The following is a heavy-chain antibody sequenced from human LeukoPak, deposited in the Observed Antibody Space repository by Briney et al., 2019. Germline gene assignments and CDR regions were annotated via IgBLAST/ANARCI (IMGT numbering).Heavy chain of an antibody. CDR1: GYTFTSYY. Sequence: ASVKVSCKTSGYTFTSYYMHWVRQAPGQGLEWMGIINPSGGSTSYAQKFQGRVTMTRDMSTSTVYMELSSLRSEDTAVYYCAREGFYRDGYNSIWGQGTLVTVSS. CDR3: AREGFYRDGYNSI. CDR2: INPSGGST. V-gene: IGHV1-46*01. J-gene: IGHJ4*02. D-gene: IGHD5-24*01.